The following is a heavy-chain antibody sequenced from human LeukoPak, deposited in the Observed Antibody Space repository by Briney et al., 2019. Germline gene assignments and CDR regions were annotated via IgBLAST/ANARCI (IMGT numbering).Heavy chain of an antibody. Sequence: PSETLSLTCAVYGGSFSGYYWSWIRQPPGKELEWIGEINHSGSTNYNPSLKSRVTISVDTSKNQFSLKLSSVTAADTAVYYCARDRYGGSTFDYWGQGTLVTVSS. CDR1: GGSFSGYY. CDR2: INHSGST. V-gene: IGHV4-34*01. J-gene: IGHJ4*02. D-gene: IGHD4-23*01. CDR3: ARDRYGGSTFDY.